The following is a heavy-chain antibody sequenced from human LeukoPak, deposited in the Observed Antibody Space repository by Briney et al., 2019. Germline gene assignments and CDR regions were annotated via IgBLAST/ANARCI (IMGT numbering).Heavy chain of an antibody. CDR2: IYYSGST. D-gene: IGHD3-16*01. Sequence: MTSGTLSLPCSVSGGAISSYYWSWIRKPPGKGLEWIGYIYYSGSTNYNPSLKSRVNISLDTSKSQFSMKLTSVTAADTAVYYCARAPIPYDRSRTDYRFDPWGQGTLVTVAS. CDR3: ARAPIPYDRSRTDYRFDP. V-gene: IGHV4-59*01. J-gene: IGHJ5*02. CDR1: GGAISSYY.